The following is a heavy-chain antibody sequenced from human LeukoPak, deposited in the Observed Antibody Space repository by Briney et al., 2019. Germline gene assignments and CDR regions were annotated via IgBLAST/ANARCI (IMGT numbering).Heavy chain of an antibody. J-gene: IGHJ6*03. CDR3: ARDYYDSSGYYGRGGYYYMDV. Sequence: SETLSLTCAVSGYSISSGYFWSWIRQPAGKGLEWLGRIYASGSTNYSPSLKSRLTISVDKSKNQFSLKLSSVTAADTAVYYCARDYYDSSGYYGRGGYYYMDVWGKGTTVTVSS. V-gene: IGHV4-61*02. CDR1: GYSISSGYF. D-gene: IGHD3-22*01. CDR2: IYASGST.